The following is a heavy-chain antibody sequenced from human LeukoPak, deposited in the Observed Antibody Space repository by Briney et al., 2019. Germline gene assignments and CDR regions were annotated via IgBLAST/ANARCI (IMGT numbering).Heavy chain of an antibody. Sequence: GGSLRLSCAASGFTFSGSAMHWVRQASGKGLEWVGRIRSKANSYATAYAASVKGRFTTSRDDSKNTAYLQMNSLKTEDTAVYYCTRHWERITMVRGVPPDYGMDVWGQGTTVTVSS. CDR2: IRSKANSYAT. V-gene: IGHV3-73*01. J-gene: IGHJ6*02. CDR1: GFTFSGSA. D-gene: IGHD3-10*01. CDR3: TRHWERITMVRGVPPDYGMDV.